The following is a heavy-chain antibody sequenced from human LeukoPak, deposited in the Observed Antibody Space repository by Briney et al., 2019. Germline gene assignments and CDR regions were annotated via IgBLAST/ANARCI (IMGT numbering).Heavy chain of an antibody. CDR3: ARLPHSTDDAVEPPDI. Sequence: SETLSLTCTVSGGSISSYYWSWIRQPPGKGLEGIGYIYYSGSTDYNPSLKSRVTISVDTSKNQFSLKLSSVTAADTAVYYCARLPHSTDDAVEPPDIWGQGTMVTVSS. CDR2: IYYSGST. CDR1: GGSISSYY. V-gene: IGHV4-59*08. D-gene: IGHD1-1*01. J-gene: IGHJ3*02.